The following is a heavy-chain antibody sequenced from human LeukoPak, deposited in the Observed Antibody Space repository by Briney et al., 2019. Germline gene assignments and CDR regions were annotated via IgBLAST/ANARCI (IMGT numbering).Heavy chain of an antibody. Sequence: ASVKVSCKASGYTFTSYGISWVRQAPGQGLEWMGWISAYNGNTNYAQKLQGRVTMTTDTSTSTAYMELRSLRFDDTAVYYCAREVIGYYYDSSVDRPRFDPWGQGTLVTVSS. CDR3: AREVIGYYYDSSVDRPRFDP. CDR1: GYTFTSYG. V-gene: IGHV1-18*01. J-gene: IGHJ5*02. CDR2: ISAYNGNT. D-gene: IGHD3-22*01.